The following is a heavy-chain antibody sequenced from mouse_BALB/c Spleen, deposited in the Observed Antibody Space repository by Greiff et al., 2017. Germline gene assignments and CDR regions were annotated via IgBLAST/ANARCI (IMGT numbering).Heavy chain of an antibody. V-gene: IGHV5-6-3*01. Sequence: EVKLMESGGGLVQPGGSLKLSCAASGFTFSSYGMSWVRQTPDKRLELVATINSNGGSTYYPDSVKGRFTISRDNAKNTLYLQMSSLKSEDTAMYYCARDRGLRALYYFDYWGQGTTLTVSS. CDR3: ARDRGLRALYYFDY. D-gene: IGHD2-4*01. CDR2: INSNGGST. J-gene: IGHJ2*01. CDR1: GFTFSSYG.